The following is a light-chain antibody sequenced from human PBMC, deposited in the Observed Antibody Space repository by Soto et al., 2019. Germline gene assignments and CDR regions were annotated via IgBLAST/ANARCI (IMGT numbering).Light chain of an antibody. CDR3: HQYGSSPFT. CDR1: QSVSANY. CDR2: GAS. V-gene: IGKV3-20*01. Sequence: EVVLTQSPATLSLSPGERATLSCRANQSVSANYLAWYQQKPGQAPRLLIYGASSRATDIPDRFSGSGSGTDFTLTISRLEPEDFAMFYCHQYGSSPFTFGHGTKVDI. J-gene: IGKJ3*01.